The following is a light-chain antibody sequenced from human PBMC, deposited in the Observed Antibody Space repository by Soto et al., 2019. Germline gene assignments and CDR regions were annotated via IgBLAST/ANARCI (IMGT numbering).Light chain of an antibody. CDR3: QQRHMWPIT. CDR1: QSFRGL. V-gene: IGKV3-11*01. J-gene: IGKJ5*01. Sequence: EVVLTQSPVTLSLSPGERATLSCSASQSFRGLLAWYQQKPGQAPRLLIYDAYKRATGIPPRFSGSGSGTDFALTISSLEPEDSAVYYCQQRHMWPITFGQGTRLENK. CDR2: DAY.